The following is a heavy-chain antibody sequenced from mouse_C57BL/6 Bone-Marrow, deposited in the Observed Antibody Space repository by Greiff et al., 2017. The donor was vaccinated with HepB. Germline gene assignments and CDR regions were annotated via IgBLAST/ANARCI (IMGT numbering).Heavy chain of an antibody. D-gene: IGHD2-3*01. V-gene: IGHV5-4*01. Sequence: EVQLVESGGGLVKPGGSLKLSCAASGFTFSSYAMSWVRQTPEKRLEWIATISDGGSYTYYPDNVKGRFTISRDNAKNNLYLQMSHLKSEDTAMYYCAREGGWFALAMDYWGQGTSVTVSS. J-gene: IGHJ4*01. CDR2: ISDGGSYT. CDR1: GFTFSSYA. CDR3: AREGGWFALAMDY.